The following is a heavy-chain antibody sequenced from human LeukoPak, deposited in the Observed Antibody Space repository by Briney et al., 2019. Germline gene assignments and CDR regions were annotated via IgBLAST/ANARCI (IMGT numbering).Heavy chain of an antibody. D-gene: IGHD2-2*03. J-gene: IGHJ4*02. Sequence: HPGGSLRLSCAASGFTFNTYWMHWVRQAPGKGLVWVARVNREGTTTAYADSVKGRFIISRDNSKNTLYLQMNNLRAEDTAVYYCARDSDWILFDYWGQGTPVTVSS. CDR2: VNREGTTT. V-gene: IGHV3-74*03. CDR3: ARDSDWILFDY. CDR1: GFTFNTYW.